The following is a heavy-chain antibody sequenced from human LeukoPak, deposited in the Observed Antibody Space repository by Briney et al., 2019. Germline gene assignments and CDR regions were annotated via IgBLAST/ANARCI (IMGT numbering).Heavy chain of an antibody. CDR2: IYYSGST. CDR3: ARWARDYGDYWFDS. CDR1: GGSISSSSYY. D-gene: IGHD4-17*01. V-gene: IGHV4-39*01. Sequence: SETLSLTCTVSGGSISSSSYYRGWIRQPPGQGLEWIGNIYYSGSTYYNPSLKSRVTISVDTSKNQFSLKLNSVTAADTAVYFCARWARDYGDYWFDSWGQGTLVTVSS. J-gene: IGHJ5*01.